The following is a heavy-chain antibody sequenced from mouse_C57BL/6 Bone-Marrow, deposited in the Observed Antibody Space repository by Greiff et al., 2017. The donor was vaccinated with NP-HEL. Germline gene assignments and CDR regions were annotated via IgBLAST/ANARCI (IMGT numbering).Heavy chain of an antibody. V-gene: IGHV5-9-1*02. CDR1: GFTFSSYA. CDR2: ISSGGDYI. Sequence: EVKLVESGDGLVKPGGSLKLSCAASGFTFSSYAMSWVRQTPEKRLEWVAYISSGGDYIYYADPVKGRFTISRDNARNTQYLQMSSLKSEDTDMYYCTREALGDYWGQGTSVTVST. CDR3: TREALGDY. J-gene: IGHJ4*01.